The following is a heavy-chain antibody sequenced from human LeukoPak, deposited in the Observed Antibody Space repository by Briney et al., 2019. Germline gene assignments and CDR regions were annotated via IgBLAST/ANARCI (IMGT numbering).Heavy chain of an antibody. J-gene: IGHJ4*02. CDR2: ISGSGGST. V-gene: IGHV3-23*01. D-gene: IGHD2-8*01. CDR1: GFTFSSYA. Sequence: PGGSLRLSCAASGFTFSSYAMSWVRQAPGKGLEWVASISGSGGSTYYADSVKGRFTISRDNSKTTLYLQMNSLRAEDMAVYYCAKQRPQPNGFLDYWGQGPLVTVSS. CDR3: AKQRPQPNGFLDY.